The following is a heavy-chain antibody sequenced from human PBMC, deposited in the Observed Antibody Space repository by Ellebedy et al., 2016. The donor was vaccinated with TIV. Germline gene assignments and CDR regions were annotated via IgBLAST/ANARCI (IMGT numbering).Heavy chain of an antibody. D-gene: IGHD3-22*01. J-gene: IGHJ4*02. CDR1: GFTFSSYW. CDR2: IKQDGSEK. Sequence: GGSLRLXCAASGFTFSSYWMSWVRQAPGKGLEWVANIKQDGSEKYYADSVKGRFTISRDNAKNSLYLQMNSLRAEDTAVYYCAREGIYYDSSGYYSEFDYWGQGTLVTVSS. CDR3: AREGIYYDSSGYYSEFDY. V-gene: IGHV3-7*01.